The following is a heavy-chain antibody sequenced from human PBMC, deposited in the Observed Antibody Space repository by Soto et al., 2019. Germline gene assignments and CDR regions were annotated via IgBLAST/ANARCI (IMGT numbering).Heavy chain of an antibody. J-gene: IGHJ4*02. CDR1: GGSISSGGYS. V-gene: IGHV4-30-2*01. CDR3: ARADSRGHYSLDY. Sequence: SETLSLACAVCGGSISSGGYSWSLIRQPPGKGLEWIGCAYHSVSTYYNPSLKSRVTISVDESKNQFSLKLSSVTAEDTAVYSCARADSRGHYSLDYWGQGTLVTVSS. CDR2: AYHSVST. D-gene: IGHD3-22*01.